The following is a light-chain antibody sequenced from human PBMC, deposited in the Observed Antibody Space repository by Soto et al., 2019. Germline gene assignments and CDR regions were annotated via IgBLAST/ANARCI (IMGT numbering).Light chain of an antibody. J-gene: IGLJ2*01. Sequence: QSALTQPPSASGSPGQSVTSSCTGTSTDVGDYKYVFWYQQHPGKPPKLLIYEVNKRPSGVPDRYSGSKSGNTASLTVSGLQAEDEADYYCSSLAGGTLVFGGGAKVTVL. CDR1: STDVGDYKY. CDR2: EVN. CDR3: SSLAGGTLV. V-gene: IGLV2-8*01.